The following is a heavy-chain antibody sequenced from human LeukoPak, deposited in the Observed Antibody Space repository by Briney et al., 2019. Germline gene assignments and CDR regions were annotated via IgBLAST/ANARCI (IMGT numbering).Heavy chain of an antibody. D-gene: IGHD5-18*01. V-gene: IGHV3-23*01. J-gene: IGHJ6*02. CDR1: GFTFSTYA. CDR2: ISGSSGST. CDR3: AKEQTAMVRGYYYGMDV. Sequence: GGSLRLSCEASGFTFSTYAMTWVRQAPGRGLERVSTISGSSGSTDYADSVKGRFTISRDNSKNTLYLQMNSLRAEDTAVYYCAKEQTAMVRGYYYGMDVWGQGTTVTVSS.